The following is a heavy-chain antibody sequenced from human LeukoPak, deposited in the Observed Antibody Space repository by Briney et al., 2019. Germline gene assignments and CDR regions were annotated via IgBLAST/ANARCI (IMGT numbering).Heavy chain of an antibody. CDR1: GGSISSYY. CDR2: IYYSGST. Sequence: SETLSLTCTVSGGSISSYYWSWIRQPPGKGLEWIGYIYYSGSTNYNPSLKSRVTISVDTSKNQFSLKLSSVTAADTAVYYCARARTHAGVFDPWGQRTLVTVSS. J-gene: IGHJ5*02. CDR3: ARARTHAGVFDP. V-gene: IGHV4-59*01.